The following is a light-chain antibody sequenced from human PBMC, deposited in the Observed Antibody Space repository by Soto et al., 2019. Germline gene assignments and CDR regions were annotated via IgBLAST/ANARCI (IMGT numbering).Light chain of an antibody. J-gene: IGKJ1*01. CDR2: DTS. CDR1: QGIGDT. Sequence: IVMTQSPATRAVAAGEGATISCRACQGIGDTLAWYQQKPGQTPRLLIYDTSIRATGLPARFSGSRSGAEFTLTISSLQSEDFAVYYCQQYNNWPKTFGQGTKLDIK. CDR3: QQYNNWPKT. V-gene: IGKV3-15*01.